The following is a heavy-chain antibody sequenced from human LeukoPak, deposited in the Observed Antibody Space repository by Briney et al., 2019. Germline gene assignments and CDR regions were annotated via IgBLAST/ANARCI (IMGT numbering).Heavy chain of an antibody. CDR3: TRASFDH. J-gene: IGHJ4*02. CDR2: ISTYNGNT. V-gene: IGHV1-18*01. Sequence: ASVKVSCKASGYSFVTYGVNWVRQAPGQRPEWMGWISTYNGNTKYALKFQDRVTLTRDTSTTTAYMELRSLTSDDRAVYYCTRASFDHWGQGTLVIVSS. CDR1: GYSFVTYG.